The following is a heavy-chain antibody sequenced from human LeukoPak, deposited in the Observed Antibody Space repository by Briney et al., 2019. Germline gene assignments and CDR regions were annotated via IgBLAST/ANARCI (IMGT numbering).Heavy chain of an antibody. CDR3: ARDRGMVVVPGHNPSYGMDV. V-gene: IGHV1-69*01. CDR1: GGTFSSYA. D-gene: IGHD2-2*01. J-gene: IGHJ6*04. Sequence: SVKVSCKASGGTFSSYAISWVRQAPGQGLEWMGGIIPIFGTANYAQKFQGRVTITADESTSTAYMELSSLRAEDTAVYYCARDRGMVVVPGHNPSYGMDVWGKGTTVTVSS. CDR2: IIPIFGTA.